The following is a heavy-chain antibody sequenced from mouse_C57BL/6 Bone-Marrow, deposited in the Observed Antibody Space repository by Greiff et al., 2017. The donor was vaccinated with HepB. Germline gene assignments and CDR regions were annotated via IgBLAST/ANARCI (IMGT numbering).Heavy chain of an antibody. CDR1: GYSITSGYY. Sequence: DVQLQESGPGLVKPSQSLSLTCSVTGYSITSGYYWNWIRQFPGNKLEWMGYISYDGSNNYNPSLKNRISITRDTSKNQFFLKLNSVTTEDTATYYCARKLGRLSYFDVWGTGTTVTVSS. CDR2: ISYDGSN. J-gene: IGHJ1*03. CDR3: ARKLGRLSYFDV. D-gene: IGHD4-1*01. V-gene: IGHV3-6*01.